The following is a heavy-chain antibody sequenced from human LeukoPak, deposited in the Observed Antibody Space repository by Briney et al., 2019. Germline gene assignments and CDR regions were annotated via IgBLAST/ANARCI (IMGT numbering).Heavy chain of an antibody. V-gene: IGHV3-7*01. CDR2: IKGDGSET. Sequence: GGSLRLSCAASGFAFSSYWMSWVRQAPQKGLEWVASIKGDGSETFYVDSVKGRFTISRDNAQRSLFLQMNSLRAEDTAVYYCVRWRWLQSEFDYWGQGTLVTVSS. CDR1: GFAFSSYW. J-gene: IGHJ4*02. CDR3: VRWRWLQSEFDY. D-gene: IGHD5-24*01.